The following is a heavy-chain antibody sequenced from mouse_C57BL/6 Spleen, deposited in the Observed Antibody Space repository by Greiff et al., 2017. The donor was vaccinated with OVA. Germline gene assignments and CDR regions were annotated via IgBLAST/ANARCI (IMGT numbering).Heavy chain of an antibody. V-gene: IGHV1-52*01. CDR2: IDPSDSET. D-gene: IGHD2-2*01. CDR1: GYTFTSYW. J-gene: IGHJ4*01. CDR3: ANGYDEGYYAMDY. Sequence: QVQLQQPGAELVRPGSSVKLSCKASGYTFTSYWMHWVKQRPIQGLEWIGNIDPSDSETHYNQKFKDKATLTVDKSSSTAYMQLSSLTSEDSAVYYCANGYDEGYYAMDYWGQGTSVTVSS.